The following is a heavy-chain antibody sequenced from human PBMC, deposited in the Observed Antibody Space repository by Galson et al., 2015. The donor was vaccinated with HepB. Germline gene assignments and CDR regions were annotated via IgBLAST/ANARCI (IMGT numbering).Heavy chain of an antibody. V-gene: IGHV1-18*04. CDR3: ARGGWRMTTVTPGLYYYYGMDV. D-gene: IGHD4-17*01. CDR2: ISAYNGNT. Sequence: SVKVSCKASGYTFTSYGISWVRQAPGQGLEWMGWISAYNGNTNYAQKLRGRVTMTTDTSTSTAYMELRSLRSDDTAVYYCARGGWRMTTVTPGLYYYYGMDVWGQGTTVTVSS. J-gene: IGHJ6*02. CDR1: GYTFTSYG.